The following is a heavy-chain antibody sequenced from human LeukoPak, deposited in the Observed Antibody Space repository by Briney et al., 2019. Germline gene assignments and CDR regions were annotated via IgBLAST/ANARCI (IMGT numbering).Heavy chain of an antibody. Sequence: PGGSLRLSCMVSGFTLSSYEMRWIRQAPGKGLEWVSSIEYGESTTHYADSVRGRFTISRDNYKNTLYLQLTSLSDDDTAVYFCARNSGWYGISWGQGTLVTVSS. CDR2: IEYGESTT. D-gene: IGHD6-19*01. CDR3: ARNSGWYGIS. V-gene: IGHV3-23*01. CDR1: GFTLSSYE. J-gene: IGHJ4*02.